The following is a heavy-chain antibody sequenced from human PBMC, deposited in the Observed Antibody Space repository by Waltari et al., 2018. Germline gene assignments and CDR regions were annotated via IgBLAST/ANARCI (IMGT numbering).Heavy chain of an antibody. V-gene: IGHV1-69*12. CDR2: IIPIFGTA. CDR3: ARGGQLELPPNWFDP. Sequence: QVQLVQSGAEVKKPGSSVKVSCKASGGTFSSYAIGGVRQAPGQGLEWMGGIIPIFGTANYAQKFQGRVTITADESTSTAYMELSSLRSEDTAVYYCARGGQLELPPNWFDPWGQGTLVTVSS. D-gene: IGHD1-7*01. CDR1: GGTFSSYA. J-gene: IGHJ5*02.